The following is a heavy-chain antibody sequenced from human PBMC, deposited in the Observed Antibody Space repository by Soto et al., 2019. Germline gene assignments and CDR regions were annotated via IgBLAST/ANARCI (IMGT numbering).Heavy chain of an antibody. CDR3: ARDQLEGNWFDP. CDR2: IYHSGST. V-gene: IGHV4-30-2*01. J-gene: IGHJ5*02. CDR1: GGSISSGGYS. D-gene: IGHD1-1*01. Sequence: QLQLQESGSGLVRPSQTLSLTCAVSGGSISSGGYSWNWIRQPPGKGLEWIGYIYHSGSTLYNPSLKSRVXXXVXXSKTQFSLQLSSVTAADTAVYYCARDQLEGNWFDPWGQGTLVTVSS.